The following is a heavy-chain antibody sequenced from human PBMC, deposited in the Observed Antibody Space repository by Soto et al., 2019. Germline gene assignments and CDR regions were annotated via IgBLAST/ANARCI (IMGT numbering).Heavy chain of an antibody. Sequence: PGGSLGLSCAASGFTFSSYAMSWVRQAPGKGLEWVSAISGSGGSTYYADSVKGRFTISRDNSKNTLYLQMNSLRAEDTAVYYCAKAPRPSSIAARTYFDYWGQGTLVTV. CDR2: ISGSGGST. V-gene: IGHV3-23*01. CDR3: AKAPRPSSIAARTYFDY. J-gene: IGHJ4*02. CDR1: GFTFSSYA. D-gene: IGHD6-6*01.